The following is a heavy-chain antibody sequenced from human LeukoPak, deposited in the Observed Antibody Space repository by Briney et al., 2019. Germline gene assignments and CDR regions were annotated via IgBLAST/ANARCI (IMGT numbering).Heavy chain of an antibody. CDR1: GGSISSSSYY. Sequence: SETLSLTCTVSGGSISSSSYYWGWIRQPPGKGLEWMGSIYYSGSTYYNPSLKSRVTISVDTSKNQFSLKLSSVTAADTAVYYCPRHDHPVSSFDAFDIWGQGTMVTVSS. J-gene: IGHJ3*02. CDR3: PRHDHPVSSFDAFDI. V-gene: IGHV4-39*01. CDR2: IYYSGST.